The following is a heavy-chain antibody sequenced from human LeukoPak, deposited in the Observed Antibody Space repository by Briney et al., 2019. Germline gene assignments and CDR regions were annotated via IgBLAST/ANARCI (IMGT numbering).Heavy chain of an antibody. V-gene: IGHV4-4*09. CDR3: ARHAPLDWNYFDY. CDR2: IYTSGST. D-gene: IGHD3-9*01. J-gene: IGHJ4*02. Sequence: SETLSLTCTVSGGSISSYYWGWIRQPPGKGLEWVEYIYTSGSTNYNPSLKSRVTISVDTSKNQFSLKLSSVTAADTAVYYCARHAPLDWNYFDYWGQGTLVTVSS. CDR1: GGSISSYY.